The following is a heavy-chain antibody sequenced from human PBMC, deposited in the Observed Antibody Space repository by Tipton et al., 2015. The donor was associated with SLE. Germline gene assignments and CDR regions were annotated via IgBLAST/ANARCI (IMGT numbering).Heavy chain of an antibody. CDR3: ARLTRFLEWVSGMDV. Sequence: TLSLTCTVSGGSIRGYFWSWFRQPPGKGLEWVGYIYTSGSTNYHPSLESRLAISIDTSKNQFSLNLSSVTAADTAVYYCARLTRFLEWVSGMDVWGQGTTVTVSS. V-gene: IGHV4-4*09. D-gene: IGHD3-3*01. J-gene: IGHJ6*02. CDR2: IYTSGST. CDR1: GGSIRGYF.